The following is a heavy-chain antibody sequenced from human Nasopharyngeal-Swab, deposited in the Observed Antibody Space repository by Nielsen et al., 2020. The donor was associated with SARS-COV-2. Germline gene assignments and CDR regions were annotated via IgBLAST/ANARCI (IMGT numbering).Heavy chain of an antibody. CDR3: ARHSSGWSFDY. CDR1: GASISSSNYY. Sequence: SETLSLTCTVSGASISSSNYYWGWIRQPPGKGLEWIGTIYYSGNTYFNPSLKSRVTMSVDPSKHQFSLILSSVTAADTALYYCARHSSGWSFDYWDHGTLVTVSS. J-gene: IGHJ4*01. V-gene: IGHV4-39*01. D-gene: IGHD6-19*01. CDR2: IYYSGNT.